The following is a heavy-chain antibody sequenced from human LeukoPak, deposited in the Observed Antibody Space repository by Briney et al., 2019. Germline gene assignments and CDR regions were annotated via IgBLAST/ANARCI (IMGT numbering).Heavy chain of an antibody. J-gene: IGHJ2*01. CDR3: ARDLSMVRGVIGWYFDL. V-gene: IGHV3-13*01. CDR1: GFTFSSYD. Sequence: GGSLRLSCAASGFTFSSYDMHWVRRATGKGLEWVSAIGTAGDTYYPGSVKGRFTISRENAKNSLYLQMNSLRAGDTAVYYCARDLSMVRGVIGWYFDLWGRGTLVTVSS. D-gene: IGHD3-10*01. CDR2: IGTAGDT.